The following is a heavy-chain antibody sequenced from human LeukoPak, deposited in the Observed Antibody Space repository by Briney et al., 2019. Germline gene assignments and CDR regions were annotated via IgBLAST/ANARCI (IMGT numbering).Heavy chain of an antibody. D-gene: IGHD3-22*01. V-gene: IGHV3-30-3*01. CDR2: ISYDGSNK. CDR1: GFTFSSYA. J-gene: IGHJ3*02. Sequence: GGSLRLSCAASGFTFSSYAMHWVRQAPGKGLEWVAVISYDGSNKYYADSVKGRFTVSRDNSKNTLYLQMNSLRAEDTAVYYCARDPAERSGYFGAFDIWGQGTMVTVSS. CDR3: ARDPAERSGYFGAFDI.